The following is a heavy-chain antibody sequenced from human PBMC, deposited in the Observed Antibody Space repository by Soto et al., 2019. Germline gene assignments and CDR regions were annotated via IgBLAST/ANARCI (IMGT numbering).Heavy chain of an antibody. CDR2: ISAYNGNT. J-gene: IGHJ6*03. CDR3: ARDRGVAPPVAGNTHYYYYMDV. D-gene: IGHD6-19*01. CDR1: GYSFTNYG. Sequence: QDQLVQSGVEVKKPGASVKVSCKASGYSFTNYGITWVRQAPGQGCEWMGWISAYNGNTNYAQKFQGRVTMTTDASPSTAYMELRSLRSDDTDVYYCARDRGVAPPVAGNTHYYYYMDVWGKGTTVTVSS. V-gene: IGHV1-18*01.